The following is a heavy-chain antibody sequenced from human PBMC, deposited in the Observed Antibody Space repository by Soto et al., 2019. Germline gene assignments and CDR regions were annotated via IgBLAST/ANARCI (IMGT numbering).Heavy chain of an antibody. CDR3: ATALRNNGNDYLFGVDI. J-gene: IGHJ6*02. D-gene: IGHD1-20*01. CDR1: GFTFSSYA. Sequence: GGSLRLSCAASGFTFSSYAMSWVRQAPGKGLEWVGRIKKLSDGGKADYSSPVDGRFTISRDDSKSILYLQMNSLRADDTGIYYCATALRNNGNDYLFGVDIWGQGTTVTVSS. CDR2: IKKLSDGGKA. V-gene: IGHV3-15*01.